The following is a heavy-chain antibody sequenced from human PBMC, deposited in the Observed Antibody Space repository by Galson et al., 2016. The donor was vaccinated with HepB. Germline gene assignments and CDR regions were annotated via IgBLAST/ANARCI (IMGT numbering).Heavy chain of an antibody. D-gene: IGHD3-10*01. CDR2: IYYSGST. J-gene: IGHJ4*02. CDR1: GGSISRGDYY. V-gene: IGHV4-31*03. Sequence: LSLTCTVSGGSISRGDYYWSWIRQHPGKGLEWIGYIYYSGSTYYTPSLKSRLTISVDTSKNQFSLKLRSVTAADTAVYYCARDSVRGLGPVYWGQGTRVTVSS. CDR3: ARDSVRGLGPVY.